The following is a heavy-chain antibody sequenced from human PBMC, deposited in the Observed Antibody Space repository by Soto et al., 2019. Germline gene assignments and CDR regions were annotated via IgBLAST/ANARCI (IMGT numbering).Heavy chain of an antibody. J-gene: IGHJ1*01. V-gene: IGHV1-46*01. CDR2: INPSGGST. D-gene: IGHD3-22*01. CDR3: ARGYYYDSSGYYPEYFQH. CDR1: GYTFTSYY. Sequence: QVQLVQSGAEVKKPGASVKVSCKASGYTFTSYYMHWVRQAPGQGLEWMGIINPSGGSTSYAQKFQCRVTMTRDKSTSTVYMELSSLRSEDTAVYYCARGYYYDSSGYYPEYFQHWGQGTLVTVSS.